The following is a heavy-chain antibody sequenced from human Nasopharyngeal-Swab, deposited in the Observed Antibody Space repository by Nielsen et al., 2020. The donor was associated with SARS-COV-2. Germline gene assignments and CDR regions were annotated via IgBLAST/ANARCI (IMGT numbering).Heavy chain of an antibody. CDR2: INHSGST. V-gene: IGHV4-34*01. CDR3: AGRPYSSSYWFDP. CDR1: GGSFSGYY. D-gene: IGHD6-6*01. J-gene: IGHJ5*02. Sequence: SETLSLTCAVYGGSFSGYYWSWIRQPPGKGLEWIGGINHSGSTNYNPSLKSRVTISVDTSKNQFSLKLSSVTAADTAVYYCAGRPYSSSYWFDPWGQGTLVTVSS.